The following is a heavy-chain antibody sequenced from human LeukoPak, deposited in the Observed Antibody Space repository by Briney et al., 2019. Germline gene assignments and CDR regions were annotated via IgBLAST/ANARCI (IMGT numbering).Heavy chain of an antibody. CDR2: VSSDGSNK. CDR3: AKDGFLDY. V-gene: IGHV3-30-3*01. CDR1: GFTFSTYT. D-gene: IGHD2/OR15-2a*01. Sequence: PGGSLRLSCAASGFTFSTYTMHWVRQAPDKGLEWVAGVSSDGSNKYYAGSVKGRFTISRDNSKNTLYLQMNSLRAEDTAVYYCAKDGFLDYWGQGTLVTVSS. J-gene: IGHJ4*02.